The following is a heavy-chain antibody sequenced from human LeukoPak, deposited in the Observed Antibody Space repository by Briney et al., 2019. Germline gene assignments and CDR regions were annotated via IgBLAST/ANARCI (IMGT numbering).Heavy chain of an antibody. CDR2: IYSGGTT. CDR3: ARGVTPDWFDP. Sequence: GGSLRLSCAASGFTVSSNYMSWVRQAPGKGLEWVSVIYSGGTTYYADSVKGRFTISRDNSKNTLYLQMNRLRAEDTAVYYCARGVTPDWFDPWGLGTLVTVSS. D-gene: IGHD2-21*02. CDR1: GFTVSSNY. V-gene: IGHV3-66*01. J-gene: IGHJ5*02.